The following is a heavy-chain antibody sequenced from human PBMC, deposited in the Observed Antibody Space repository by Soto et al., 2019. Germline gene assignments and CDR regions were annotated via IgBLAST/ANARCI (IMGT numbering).Heavy chain of an antibody. D-gene: IGHD3-10*01. J-gene: IGHJ5*02. V-gene: IGHV3-23*01. CDR1: GFPFSSTD. CDR2: IDGSGGTT. CDR3: AKNSGWFNT. Sequence: GGSLRLSCAASGFPFSSTDMTWVRQAPGKGLDWVSTIDGSGGTTYYADSVKGRFTISRDNSMNTVYLQMNSLRADDTALYYCAKNSGWFNTWGQGALVTSPQ.